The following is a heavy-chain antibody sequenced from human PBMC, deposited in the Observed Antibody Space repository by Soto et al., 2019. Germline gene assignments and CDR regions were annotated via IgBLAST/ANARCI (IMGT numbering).Heavy chain of an antibody. D-gene: IGHD3-22*01. CDR2: IWPGDSDT. V-gene: IGHV5-51*01. J-gene: IGHJ6*02. CDR3: ARLRVNSGYPLMDV. Sequence: PGESLNSSCKGCGYSFTLYWIGWVRQMPGKGLEWMGIIWPGDSDTRYSPSFQGQVTISADKSISTAYLQWSSLKASDTAMYYCARLRVNSGYPLMDVWGQGTTVTVSS. CDR1: GYSFTLYW.